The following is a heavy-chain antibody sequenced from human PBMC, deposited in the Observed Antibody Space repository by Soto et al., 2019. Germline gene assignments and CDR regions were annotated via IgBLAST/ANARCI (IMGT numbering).Heavy chain of an antibody. CDR3: AGGGYDILTGYTYGTDV. J-gene: IGHJ6*02. D-gene: IGHD3-9*01. CDR2: IYSGGTT. CDR1: GFTVSDNY. Sequence: GGSLRLSCAASGFTVSDNYMSWVRQAPGKGLEWVSIIYSGGTTYYADSVKGRFTISRDNSKNTLYLQMNSLRAEDTAVYYCAGGGYDILTGYTYGTDVWGQGTTVTVSS. V-gene: IGHV3-53*01.